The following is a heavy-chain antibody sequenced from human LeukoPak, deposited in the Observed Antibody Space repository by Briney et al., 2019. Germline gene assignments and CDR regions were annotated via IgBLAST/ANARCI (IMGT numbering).Heavy chain of an antibody. J-gene: IGHJ4*02. CDR2: IKPDGGEK. Sequence: GGSVRLSCAASGFTFGIYWMIWVRQAPGKGREGVANIKPDGGEKNYVDSVKGRFTISRDNAKNSLYLQMNSLRADDTAVYYCARAHSDWVGQFAYWGQGTLVTVSS. D-gene: IGHD6-19*01. CDR1: GFTFGIYW. CDR3: ARAHSDWVGQFAY. V-gene: IGHV3-7*01.